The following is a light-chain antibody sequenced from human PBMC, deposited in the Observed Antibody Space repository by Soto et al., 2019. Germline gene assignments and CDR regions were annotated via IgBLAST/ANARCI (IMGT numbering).Light chain of an antibody. CDR1: SGHSSYV. V-gene: IGLV4-69*01. CDR3: QTWGTGFLV. Sequence: QSVLTQSPSASASLGASVKLTCTLSSGHSSYVIAWHQQQPEKGPRYLMKLNNDGSHNKGDGIPDRFSGSSSGAERYLTISSLQSEDEADYYCQTWGTGFLVFGGGTKVTVL. CDR2: LNNDGSH. J-gene: IGLJ3*02.